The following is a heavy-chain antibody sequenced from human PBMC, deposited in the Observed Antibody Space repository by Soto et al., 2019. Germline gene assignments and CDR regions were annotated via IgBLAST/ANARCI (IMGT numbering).Heavy chain of an antibody. Sequence: QITLKESGPTLVKPTQTLTLTCTFSGFSLSTSGVGVGWIRQPPGKALEWLALIYWDDDKRYSPSLKSRLTITKDTDKNQVVLTMTNMDPVDTDTYYCAHAYCGGGCSRVFDYWGQGTLVTVSS. V-gene: IGHV2-5*02. CDR3: AHAYCGGGCSRVFDY. J-gene: IGHJ4*02. D-gene: IGHD2-21*02. CDR2: IYWDDDK. CDR1: GFSLSTSGVG.